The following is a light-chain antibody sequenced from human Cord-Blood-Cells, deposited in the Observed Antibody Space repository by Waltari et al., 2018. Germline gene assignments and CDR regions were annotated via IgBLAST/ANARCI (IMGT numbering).Light chain of an antibody. CDR2: AAS. CDR1: QSISSY. J-gene: IGKJ2*01. Sequence: IQMTQSPSSLSASVGDRVTITCRASQSISSYLNWYQQKPGKAPKLLIYAASSLQSGVPSTFSGSGSGTDFTLTISSLQPEDFATYYCQQSYSTPYTFGQGTKLEIK. V-gene: IGKV1-39*01. CDR3: QQSYSTPYT.